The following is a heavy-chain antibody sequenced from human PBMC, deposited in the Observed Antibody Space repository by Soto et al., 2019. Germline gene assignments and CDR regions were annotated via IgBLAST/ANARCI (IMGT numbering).Heavy chain of an antibody. Sequence: GGSLRLSCEASGFTFSSYSMNWVRQAPGKGLQWVSFITSSGSAIYYADSVMGRFTISRDNSKNTLYLQMNSLRAEDTAVYYCAKDSGGYRYGRTPSEGSLPDYWGQGTLVTVSS. J-gene: IGHJ4*02. CDR2: ITSSGSAI. CDR3: AKDSGGYRYGRTPSEGSLPDY. D-gene: IGHD5-18*01. V-gene: IGHV3-48*01. CDR1: GFTFSSYS.